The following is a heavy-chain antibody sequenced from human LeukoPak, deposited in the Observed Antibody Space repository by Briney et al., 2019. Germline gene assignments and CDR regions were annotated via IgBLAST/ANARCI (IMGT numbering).Heavy chain of an antibody. J-gene: IGHJ6*03. CDR2: IYYSGST. V-gene: IGHV4-39*01. CDR1: GGSISSGSYY. CDR3: ARHVYSSSWIYYYYYMDV. Sequence: PSETLSLTCTVSGGSISSGSYYWGWIRQPPGKGLEWIGSIYYSGSTYYNPSLKSRVTISVDASKNEFSLKLSSVTAADTAVYYCARHVYSSSWIYYYYYMDVWGKGTTVTVSS. D-gene: IGHD6-13*01.